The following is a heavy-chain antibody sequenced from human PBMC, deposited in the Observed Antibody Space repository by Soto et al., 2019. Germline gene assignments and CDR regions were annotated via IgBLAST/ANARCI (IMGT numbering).Heavy chain of an antibody. V-gene: IGHV4-4*02. CDR1: GGSISSSNW. CDR2: IYHSGST. J-gene: IGHJ3*02. Sequence: PSETLSLTCAVSGGSISSSNWWSWVRQPPGKGLEWIGYIYHSGSTNYNPSLKSRVTISVDTSKNQFSLKVNSVTAADAAVYYCARGDSSGWHALDIWGQGTMVTVS. D-gene: IGHD6-19*01. CDR3: ARGDSSGWHALDI.